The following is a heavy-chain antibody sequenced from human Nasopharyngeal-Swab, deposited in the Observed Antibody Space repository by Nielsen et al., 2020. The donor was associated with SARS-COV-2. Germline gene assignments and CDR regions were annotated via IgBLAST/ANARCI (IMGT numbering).Heavy chain of an antibody. V-gene: IGHV3-66*01. J-gene: IGHJ6*02. CDR2: IYSDGST. D-gene: IGHD3-10*01. CDR1: GITVSDNY. Sequence: GESLKISCAASGITVSDNYMTWVRQAPGKGLEWVSLIYSDGSTFYSDSVRGRFTISRDNSKNTLYLQMNSLRAEDTALYYCARDNRFQLWLRFYGLDVWGQGTTVTVSS. CDR3: ARDNRFQLWLRFYGLDV.